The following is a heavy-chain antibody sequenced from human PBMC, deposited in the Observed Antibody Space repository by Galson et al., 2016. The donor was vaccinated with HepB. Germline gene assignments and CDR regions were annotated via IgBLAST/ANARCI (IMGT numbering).Heavy chain of an antibody. CDR3: ARRSSGYYGLFKGGGRKIYFDY. D-gene: IGHD6-19*01. V-gene: IGHV4-39*01. Sequence: ETLSLTCTVSGGSINNSNYYWGWIRQPPGKGLEWLGSIHYSGSTFHNPSLKSRVTISVDTSRNQFSLKLSSVTAADTAVYYCARRSSGYYGLFKGGGRKIYFDYWGQGTLVTVSS. CDR1: GGSINNSNYY. J-gene: IGHJ4*02. CDR2: IHYSGST.